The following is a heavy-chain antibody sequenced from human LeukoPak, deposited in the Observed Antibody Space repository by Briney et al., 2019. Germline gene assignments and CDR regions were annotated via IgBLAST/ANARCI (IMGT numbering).Heavy chain of an antibody. Sequence: SETLSLTCTVSGGSISSSSYYWGWIPQPPGKGLEWIGSIYYSGSTYYNPSLKSRVTISVDTSKNQFSLKLSSVTAADTAVYYCASLYYYGSGSTLDFDYWGQGTLVTVSS. CDR2: IYYSGST. V-gene: IGHV4-39*07. D-gene: IGHD3-10*01. J-gene: IGHJ4*02. CDR3: ASLYYYGSGSTLDFDY. CDR1: GGSISSSSYY.